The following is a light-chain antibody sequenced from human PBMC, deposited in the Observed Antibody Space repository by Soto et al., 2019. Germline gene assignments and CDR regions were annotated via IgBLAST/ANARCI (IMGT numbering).Light chain of an antibody. V-gene: IGKV3-11*01. CDR1: QSVSSY. Sequence: IVLTQSPATLSLSPGERATLSCRASQSVSSYLAWYQQKPGQAPRLLIYDASNRATGIPARFSGSGSGTDFTLTISSLQSEDFAVYYCQQYNDWPPAYTFGQGTKVDIK. J-gene: IGKJ2*01. CDR3: QQYNDWPPAYT. CDR2: DAS.